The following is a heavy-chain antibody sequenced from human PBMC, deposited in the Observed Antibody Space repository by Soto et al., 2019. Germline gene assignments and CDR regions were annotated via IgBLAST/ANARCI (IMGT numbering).Heavy chain of an antibody. CDR1: GYTFTRYN. V-gene: IGHV1-46*01. J-gene: IGHJ4*02. D-gene: IGHD2-15*01. CDR3: ARVRGGGSEYFFDY. Sequence: RASVKVSCKASGYTFTRYNVHWVRQAPGQGLEWMAIINPSGGTTYYVQKFEGGVTLTTDTSTSTVYMELSSLRSDDTAVYYCARVRGGGSEYFFDYWGQGTLVTVSS. CDR2: INPSGGTT.